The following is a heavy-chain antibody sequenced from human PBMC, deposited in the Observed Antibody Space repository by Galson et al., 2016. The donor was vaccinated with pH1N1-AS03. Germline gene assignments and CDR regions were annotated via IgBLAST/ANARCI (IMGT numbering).Heavy chain of an antibody. CDR3: ARAPYGDYDFDY. CDR2: IDWDDDK. J-gene: IGHJ4*02. CDR1: GFSLNTAPMR. D-gene: IGHD4-17*01. V-gene: IGHV2-70*04. Sequence: PALVKPTQTLTLTCTFSGFSLNTAPMRVSWTRQPPGKALEWLARIDWDDDKFYSTSLKTRLTISKDTSKNQVVLTMTNMDPVDTATYYCARAPYGDYDFDYWGQGTLVTVSA.